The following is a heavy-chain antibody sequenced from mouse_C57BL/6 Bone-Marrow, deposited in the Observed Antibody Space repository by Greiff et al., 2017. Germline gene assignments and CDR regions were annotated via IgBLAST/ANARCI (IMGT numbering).Heavy chain of an antibody. CDR2: INPNNGGT. V-gene: IGHV1-18*01. CDR3: ARLFDGYDY. Sequence: EVQLQQSGPELVKPGASVKIPCKASGYTFTDYNMDWVKQSHGKSLEWIGVINPNNGGTIYNQKFKGKATLTVDKSSSTAYMELRSLTAEDTAVYYCARLFDGYDYWGQGTTLTVSS. D-gene: IGHD2-3*01. J-gene: IGHJ2*01. CDR1: GYTFTDYN.